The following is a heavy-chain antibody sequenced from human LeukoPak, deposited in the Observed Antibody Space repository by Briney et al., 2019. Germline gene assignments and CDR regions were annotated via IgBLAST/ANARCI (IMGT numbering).Heavy chain of an antibody. CDR3: ARGGRAVAGTIDY. CDR2: ISYDGSNK. J-gene: IGHJ4*02. Sequence: GSLILSCAASGFTFSSYAMHWVRQAPGKGLEWVAVISYDGSNKYYADSVKGRFTISRDNSKNTLYLQMNSLRAEDTAVYYCARGGRAVAGTIDYWGQGTLVTVSS. CDR1: GFTFSSYA. D-gene: IGHD6-19*01. V-gene: IGHV3-30-3*01.